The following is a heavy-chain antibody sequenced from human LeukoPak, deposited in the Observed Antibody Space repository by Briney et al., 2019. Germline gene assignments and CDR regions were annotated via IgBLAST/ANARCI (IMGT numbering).Heavy chain of an antibody. CDR1: GRSISSSNC. V-gene: IGHV4-4*02. CDR2: IYHSGST. J-gene: IGHJ4*02. D-gene: IGHD3/OR15-3a*01. Sequence: KPSEALSHTCAVSGRSISSSNCWSWVRQPPGKGLEWNGEIYHSGSTNYNPSLKSRVTISVDKSKNQFSLKLSSVTAADTAVYYCARQTGSGLFILPGGQGTLVTVSS. CDR3: ARQTGSGLFILP.